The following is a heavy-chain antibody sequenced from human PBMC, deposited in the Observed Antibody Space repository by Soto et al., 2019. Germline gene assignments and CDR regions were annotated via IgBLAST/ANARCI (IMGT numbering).Heavy chain of an antibody. D-gene: IGHD2-21*02. Sequence: QITLKESGPTLVKPTQTLTLTCTVSGFSVTTNGVAVGWIRQPPGKALEWLALIYWDDDRRYSPSLEARLTIQKDTSRNQVLLTMTNMAPVDTGTYFCAQQNQTAYRLFDYWGRGSQVTVSS. CDR3: AQQNQTAYRLFDY. J-gene: IGHJ4*02. V-gene: IGHV2-5*02. CDR2: IYWDDDR. CDR1: GFSVTTNGVA.